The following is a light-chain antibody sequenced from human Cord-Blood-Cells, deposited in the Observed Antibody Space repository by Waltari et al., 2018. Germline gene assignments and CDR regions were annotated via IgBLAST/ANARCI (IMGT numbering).Light chain of an antibody. CDR1: QSVSSSY. CDR2: GAS. Sequence: EIVLTQSPGTLSLSPGERATLPCKANQSVSSSYLAWYQQKPGQAPRLLIYGASSRATGIPDRFSGSGSGTDFTLTISRLEPEDFAVHYCQQYGSSPWTFGQGTKVEIK. V-gene: IGKV3-20*01. J-gene: IGKJ1*01. CDR3: QQYGSSPWT.